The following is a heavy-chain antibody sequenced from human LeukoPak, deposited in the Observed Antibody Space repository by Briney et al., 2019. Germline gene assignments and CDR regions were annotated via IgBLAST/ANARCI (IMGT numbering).Heavy chain of an antibody. CDR1: GCTLTELS. J-gene: IGHJ4*02. CDR3: ATAPHYDFPLDY. Sequence: ASVKVSCKVSGCTLTELSMHWVRQAPGKGLEWMGGFDPEDGETIYAQKFQGRVTMTEDTSTDTAYMELSSLRSEDTAVYYCATAPHYDFPLDYWGQGTLVTVFS. D-gene: IGHD3-3*01. V-gene: IGHV1-24*01. CDR2: FDPEDGET.